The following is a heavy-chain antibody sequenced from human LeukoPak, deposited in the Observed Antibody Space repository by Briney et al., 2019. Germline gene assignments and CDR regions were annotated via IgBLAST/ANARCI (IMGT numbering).Heavy chain of an antibody. D-gene: IGHD1-26*01. CDR1: GFTFDDYA. J-gene: IGHJ4*02. Sequence: GGSLRLSCAASGFTFDDYAMQWVRQGPGKSLEWVSLINENGDIAYYGDSVRGRFTVSRDNAKNSLYLQMNSLTTEDTALYYCAKARWEPNFDYWGQGTLVAVSS. CDR2: INENGDIA. V-gene: IGHV3-43*02. CDR3: AKARWEPNFDY.